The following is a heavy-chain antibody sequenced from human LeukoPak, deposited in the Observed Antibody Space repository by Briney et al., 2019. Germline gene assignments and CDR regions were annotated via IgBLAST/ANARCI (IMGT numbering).Heavy chain of an antibody. D-gene: IGHD3-16*01. CDR2: INAGNGNT. V-gene: IGHV1-3*03. CDR1: GYTFTSYA. CDR3: ARGGSRRTGNYFDY. J-gene: IGHJ4*02. Sequence: ASVKVSCKASGYTFTSYAMHWVRQAPGQRLEWMGWINAGNGNTKYSQEFQGRVTITRDTSASTAYMELSSLRSEGMAVYYCARGGSRRTGNYFDYWGQGTLVTVSS.